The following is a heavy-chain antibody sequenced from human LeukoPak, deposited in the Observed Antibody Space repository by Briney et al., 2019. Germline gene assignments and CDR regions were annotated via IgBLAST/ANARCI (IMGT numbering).Heavy chain of an antibody. CDR2: IIPIFGTA. CDR3: ARVIRLGELSSHLDY. CDR1: GGTFSSYA. D-gene: IGHD3-16*02. V-gene: IGHV1-69*13. J-gene: IGHJ4*02. Sequence: SVKVSCKASGGTFSSYAISWVRQAPGQGLEWMGGIIPIFGTANYAQKFQGRVTITADESTSTAYMELSSLRSEDTAVYYCARVIRLGELSSHLDYWAREPWSPSPQ.